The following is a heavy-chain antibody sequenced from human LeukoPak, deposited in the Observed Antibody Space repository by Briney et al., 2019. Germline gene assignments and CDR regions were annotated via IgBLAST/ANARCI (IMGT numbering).Heavy chain of an antibody. CDR1: GGSISNFC. D-gene: IGHD3-16*01. CDR2: IYTTGST. J-gene: IGHJ4*02. CDR3: ARGVGLKYYFDS. V-gene: IGHV4-4*07. Sequence: SETLSLTCTVSGGSISNFCCNWNRQTAEKGLEYIGRIYTTGSTNYNPSLRSRVTMSVDTSKNQFYLKLTSVTAADTPVYYCARGVGLKYYFDSWGQGTLVTVSS.